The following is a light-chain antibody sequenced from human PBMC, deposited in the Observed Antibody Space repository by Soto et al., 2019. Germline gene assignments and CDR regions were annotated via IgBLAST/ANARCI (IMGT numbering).Light chain of an antibody. CDR2: DVS. CDR3: SSYTSSSTLMV. Sequence: SALTPPASVSGSPGQSITISCTGTSSDVGGYNYVSWYQQHPARAPKLMIYDVSDRPSGVSNRFSGSKSGNTASLTISGLQAEDEADYYCSSYTSSSTLMVFGGGTKLT. J-gene: IGLJ2*01. CDR1: SSDVGGYNY. V-gene: IGLV2-14*01.